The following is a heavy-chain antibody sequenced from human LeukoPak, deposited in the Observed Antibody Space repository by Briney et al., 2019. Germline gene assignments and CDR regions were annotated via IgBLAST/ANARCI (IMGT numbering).Heavy chain of an antibody. D-gene: IGHD3-10*01. J-gene: IGHJ4*02. CDR2: ISRSGDDT. CDR3: AKDQLLG. CDR1: GFTFINYG. V-gene: IGHV3-23*01. Sequence: GGSLRLSCAASGFTFINYGMHWVRQAPGKGLEWVSSISRSGDDTYYADSVRGRFTISRDNSKNTLYLQMNSLRAEDTAIYYCAKDQLLGWGQGTQVTVSS.